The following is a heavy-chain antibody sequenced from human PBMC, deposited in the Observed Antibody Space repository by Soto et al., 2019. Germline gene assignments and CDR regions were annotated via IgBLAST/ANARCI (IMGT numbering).Heavy chain of an antibody. J-gene: IGHJ6*02. CDR3: ARLPEELDGTEDYYYYGMDV. D-gene: IGHD6-19*01. V-gene: IGHV5-51*01. Sequence: GESLKISCKGSGYSFTSYWIGWVRQMPGKGLEWMGIIYPGDSDTRYSPSFQGQVTISADKSISTAYLQWSSLKASDTAMYYCARLPEELDGTEDYYYYGMDVWGQGTTVTVSS. CDR2: IYPGDSDT. CDR1: GYSFTSYW.